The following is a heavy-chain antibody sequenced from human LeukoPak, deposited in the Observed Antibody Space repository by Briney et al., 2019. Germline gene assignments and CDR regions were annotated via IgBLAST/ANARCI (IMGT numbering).Heavy chain of an antibody. CDR2: INHSGST. CDR1: GGSFSGYY. Sequence: PPETLSLTCAVYGGSFSGYYWSWIRQPPGKGLEWIGEINHSGSTNYNPSLKSRVTISVDTSKNQFSLKLSSVTAADTAVYYCARPQLAGTPYFDYWGQGTLVTVSS. J-gene: IGHJ4*02. V-gene: IGHV4-34*01. CDR3: ARPQLAGTPYFDY. D-gene: IGHD2-15*01.